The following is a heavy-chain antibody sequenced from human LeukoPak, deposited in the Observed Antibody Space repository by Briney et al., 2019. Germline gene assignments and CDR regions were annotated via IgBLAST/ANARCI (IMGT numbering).Heavy chain of an antibody. J-gene: IGHJ6*03. CDR1: GETLSGRY. Sequence: SETLSLTCAVFGETLSGRYWTWIRQPPGKGLEWIGEINHRGSANYNPSFKSRVTISGDTSNQFSLTLASVTATDTAVYFCARGHPMPGRSVSRYYYSYYMDVWGNGTTVIVSS. V-gene: IGHV4-34*01. CDR2: INHRGSA. D-gene: IGHD5/OR15-5a*01. CDR3: ARGHPMPGRSVSRYYYSYYMDV.